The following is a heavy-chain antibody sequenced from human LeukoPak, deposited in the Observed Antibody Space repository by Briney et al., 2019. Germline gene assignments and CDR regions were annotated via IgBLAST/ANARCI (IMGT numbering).Heavy chain of an antibody. CDR3: ARDRGGSSWPKGAFDY. V-gene: IGHV3-66*01. D-gene: IGHD6-13*01. CDR1: GFTVSSNY. CDR2: IYSGGST. Sequence: GSLRLSCAASGFTVSSNYMSWVRQAPGKGLEWVSVIYSGGSTYYADSVKGRFTIPRDNSKNTLYLQMNSLRAEDTAVYYCARDRGGSSWPKGAFDYWGQGTLVTVSS. J-gene: IGHJ4*02.